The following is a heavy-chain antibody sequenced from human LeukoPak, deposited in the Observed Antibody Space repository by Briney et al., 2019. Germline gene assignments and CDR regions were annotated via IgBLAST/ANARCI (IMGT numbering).Heavy chain of an antibody. Sequence: GGSLRLSCTTSGFTFGDYFMNWFRQAPGKGLEWVGFIRSQAHGGTTEYAASVKGRFTISRDDSKSIAYLQMNSLMTDDTALYYCIRHRHSFNWFDPWGQGTLVTASS. CDR3: IRHRHSFNWFDP. D-gene: IGHD5-18*01. V-gene: IGHV3-49*03. CDR2: IRSQAHGGTT. CDR1: GFTFGDYF. J-gene: IGHJ5*02.